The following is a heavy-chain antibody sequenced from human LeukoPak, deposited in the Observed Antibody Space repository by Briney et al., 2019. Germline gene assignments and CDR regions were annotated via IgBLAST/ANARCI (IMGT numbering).Heavy chain of an antibody. CDR3: AKALSNRITMIVVSG. V-gene: IGHV3-53*01. D-gene: IGHD3-22*01. CDR2: IYSGGST. Sequence: GGSLRLSCAASGFTVSSSYMSWVRQAPGKGLEWVSVIYSGGSTYYADSVKGRFTISRDNSKNTLYLQMNSLRAEDTAVYYCAKALSNRITMIVVSGWGQGTLVTVSS. J-gene: IGHJ4*02. CDR1: GFTVSSSY.